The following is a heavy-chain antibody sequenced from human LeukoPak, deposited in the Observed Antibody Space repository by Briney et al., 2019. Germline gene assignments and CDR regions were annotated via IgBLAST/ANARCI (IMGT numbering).Heavy chain of an antibody. V-gene: IGHV3-7*01. J-gene: IGHJ4*02. Sequence: GGSLRLSCAASGFTFSSYWMSWVRQAPGKGLEWVANIKQDGSEKYYVDSAKGRFTISRDNSKNSLYLQMNSLRAEDTAVYYCARIGASHYYFDYWGQGTLVTVSS. CDR1: GFTFSSYW. CDR2: IKQDGSEK. CDR3: ARIGASHYYFDY.